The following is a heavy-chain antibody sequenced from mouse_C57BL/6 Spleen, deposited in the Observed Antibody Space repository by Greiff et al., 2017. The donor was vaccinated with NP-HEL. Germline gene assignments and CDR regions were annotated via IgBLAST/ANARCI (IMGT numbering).Heavy chain of an antibody. Sequence: QVQLQQPGAELVKPGASVKLSCKASGYTFTSYWMHWVKQRPGQGLEWIGMIHPNSGSTNYNEKFKSKATLTVDKSSSTAYMQLSSLTSEDSAVYYCARSGSYGNYVAYWGQGTLVTVSA. CDR1: GYTFTSYW. CDR3: ARSGSYGNYVAY. D-gene: IGHD2-1*01. V-gene: IGHV1-64*01. J-gene: IGHJ3*01. CDR2: IHPNSGST.